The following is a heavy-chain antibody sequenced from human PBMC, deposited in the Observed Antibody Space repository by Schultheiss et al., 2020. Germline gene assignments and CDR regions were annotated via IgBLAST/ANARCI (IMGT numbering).Heavy chain of an antibody. Sequence: TLSLTCAVYGGSFSGYYWSWIRQPPGKALEWLARIDWDDDKFYSTSLKTRLTISKDTSKNQVVLTMTNMDPVDTATYYCARIGYYDSSGYTWGQGTLVTVSA. V-gene: IGHV2-70*16. J-gene: IGHJ5*02. CDR3: ARIGYYDSSGYT. D-gene: IGHD3-22*01. CDR1: GGSFSGYY. CDR2: IDWDDDK.